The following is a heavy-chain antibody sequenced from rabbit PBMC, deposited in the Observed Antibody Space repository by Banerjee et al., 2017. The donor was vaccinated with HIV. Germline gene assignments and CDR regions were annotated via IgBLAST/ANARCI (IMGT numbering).Heavy chain of an antibody. CDR1: GFTISSSYW. V-gene: IGHV1S45*01. CDR3: ARDLAGAIGWNFNL. J-gene: IGHJ4*01. Sequence: EESGGDLVKPEGSLTLTCTASGFTISSSYWICWVRQAPGKGLEWIACIYAGGSAFTAYANWAKVRFTISKTSSTTVTLQMTSLTAADTATYFCARDLAGAIGWNFNLWGQGTLVTVS. D-gene: IGHD4-1*01. CDR2: IYAGGSAFT.